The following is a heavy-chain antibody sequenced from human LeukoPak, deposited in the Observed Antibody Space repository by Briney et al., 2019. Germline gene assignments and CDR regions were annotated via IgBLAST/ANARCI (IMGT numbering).Heavy chain of an antibody. V-gene: IGHV4-34*01. J-gene: IGHJ4*02. D-gene: IGHD6-25*01. Sequence: SETLSLTCAVYGGTFSGYYWTWIRQPPGKGLEWIGEINHSGSTNYNPSLKSRVTVSVDTSKNQFSLKLTSVTAADTAVYYCARARGTEAIDYWGQGTLVTVSS. CDR2: INHSGST. CDR1: GGTFSGYY. CDR3: ARARGTEAIDY.